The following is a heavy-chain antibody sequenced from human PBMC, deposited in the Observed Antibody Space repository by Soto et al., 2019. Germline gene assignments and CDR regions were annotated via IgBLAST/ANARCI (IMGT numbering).Heavy chain of an antibody. CDR1: EFNFSSYW. D-gene: IGHD6-19*01. CDR3: ARGASSGWTHSFDY. Sequence: EVQLVESGGGLVEPGGSLRLSCAASEFNFSSYWMHWVHQAPSKGLVWVARINSAGSSTNYADSVKGRLTISRDNAKNTVYLQMNSLGDEDTDQYYCARGASSGWTHSFDYWGQGSLVTVSS. J-gene: IGHJ4*02. V-gene: IGHV3-74*01. CDR2: INSAGSST.